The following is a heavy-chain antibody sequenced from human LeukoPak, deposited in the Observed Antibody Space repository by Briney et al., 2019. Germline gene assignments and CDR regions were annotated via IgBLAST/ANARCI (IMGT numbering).Heavy chain of an antibody. V-gene: IGHV4-59*08. CDR1: GGSMTNYY. Sequence: SETLSLTCTVSGGSMTNYYWSWIRQSPGKGLEWIGHIYYRGDTKYNPSLKSRVTVAVDTSKQQLSLRLSSVSAADTAVYYCARLSGPSGGPVSFFGLDVWGQGTTVIVSS. J-gene: IGHJ6*02. CDR2: IYYRGDT. CDR3: ARLSGPSGGPVSFFGLDV. D-gene: IGHD6-19*01.